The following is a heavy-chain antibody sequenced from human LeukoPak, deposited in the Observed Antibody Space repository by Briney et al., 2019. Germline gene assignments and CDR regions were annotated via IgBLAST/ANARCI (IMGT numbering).Heavy chain of an antibody. CDR1: GYTFTGYY. CDR3: AREEKVNYYYGMDV. CDR2: INPNSGGT. V-gene: IGHV1-2*02. Sequence: ASVKVSCKASGYTFTGYYMHWVRQAPGQGLEWMGWINPNSGGTNYAQKFQGRVTMTRGTSISTAYMELSRLRSDDTAVYYCAREEKVNYYYGMDVWGQGTTVTVSS. J-gene: IGHJ6*02.